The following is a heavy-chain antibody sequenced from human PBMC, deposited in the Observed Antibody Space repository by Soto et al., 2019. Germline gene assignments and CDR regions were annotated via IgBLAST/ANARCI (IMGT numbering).Heavy chain of an antibody. Sequence: SVKVSCKASGGTFSSYAISWVRQAPGQGLEWMGGIIPIFGTANYAQKFQGRVTITAGKSTSTAYMELSSLRSEDTAVYYCARRGFLEWLLSAENPNTKYYGMDVWGQGTTVTVSS. V-gene: IGHV1-69*06. CDR1: GGTFSSYA. J-gene: IGHJ6*02. CDR2: IIPIFGTA. D-gene: IGHD3-3*01. CDR3: ARRGFLEWLLSAENPNTKYYGMDV.